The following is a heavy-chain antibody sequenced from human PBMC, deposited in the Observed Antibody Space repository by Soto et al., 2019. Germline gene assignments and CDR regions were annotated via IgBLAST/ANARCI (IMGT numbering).Heavy chain of an antibody. CDR1: GGTFSSYT. CDR3: ARGLATNYYYYYYMDV. CDR2: IIPILGIA. V-gene: IGHV1-69*02. Sequence: ASVKVSCKASGGTFSSYTISWVRQAPGQGLEWMGRIIPILGIANYAQKFQGRVTITADKSTSTAYMELSSLRSEDTAVYYCARGLATNYYYYYYMDVWGKGTTVTVSS. J-gene: IGHJ6*03. D-gene: IGHD5-12*01.